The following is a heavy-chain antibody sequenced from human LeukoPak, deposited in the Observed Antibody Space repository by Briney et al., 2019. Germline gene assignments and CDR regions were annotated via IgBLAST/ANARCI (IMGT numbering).Heavy chain of an antibody. CDR2: IYWNDDN. Sequence: SGPTLVHPTQPLTLTCTFSGFSLGTSGVGVGWIRQPPGKALEWLALIYWNDDNRYSPSLKSRLTITKHTSKNQVVLTMTNMDPVDTATYYCAHDYGDYGTDYWGQGTLVTVS. J-gene: IGHJ4*02. V-gene: IGHV2-5*01. D-gene: IGHD4-17*01. CDR3: AHDYGDYGTDY. CDR1: GFSLGTSGVG.